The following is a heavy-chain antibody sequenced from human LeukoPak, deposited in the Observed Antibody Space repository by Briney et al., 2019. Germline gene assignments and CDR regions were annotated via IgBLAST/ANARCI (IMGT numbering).Heavy chain of an antibody. V-gene: IGHV1-46*01. CDR1: GYTFTSYY. CDR2: INPSGGST. Sequence: ASVKVSCKASGYTFTSYYMHWVRQAPGQGLEWMGIINPSGGSTSYAQKFQGRVTMTRDMSTSTVYMELSSLRSEDTAVYYCAREGIVGATNYYYMDVWGKGTTVTVSS. J-gene: IGHJ6*03. D-gene: IGHD1-26*01. CDR3: AREGIVGATNYYYMDV.